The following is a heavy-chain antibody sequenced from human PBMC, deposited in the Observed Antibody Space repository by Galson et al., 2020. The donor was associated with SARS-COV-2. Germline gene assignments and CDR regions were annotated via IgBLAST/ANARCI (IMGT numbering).Heavy chain of an antibody. CDR2: ISYDGSNK. J-gene: IGHJ4*02. CDR3: ARDKSGSYYGLFDF. D-gene: IGHD1-26*01. CDR1: GFTFSTYS. Sequence: GESLKISCAASGFTFSTYSIHWVRQAPGKGLEWVAVISYDGSNKYYADSVKDRFTISRDNSKNTLYLQMNSLRAEDTAVYYCARDKSGSYYGLFDFWGQGTLVTVSS. V-gene: IGHV3-30*04.